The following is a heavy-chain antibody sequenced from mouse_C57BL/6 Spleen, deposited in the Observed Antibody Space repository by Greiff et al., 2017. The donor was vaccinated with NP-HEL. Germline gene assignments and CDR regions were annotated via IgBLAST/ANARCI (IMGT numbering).Heavy chain of an antibody. V-gene: IGHV3-6*01. CDR2: ISYDGSN. CDR3: ARGKGKDGDYEDWYFDV. D-gene: IGHD2-13*01. CDR1: GYSITSGYY. Sequence: EVKLMESGPGLVKPSQSLSLTCSVTGYSITSGYYWNWIRQFPGNKLEWMGYISYDGSNNYNQSLKNRISITRDTSKNQFFLKLNSVTTEDTATYYCARGKGKDGDYEDWYFDVWGTGTTVTVSS. J-gene: IGHJ1*03.